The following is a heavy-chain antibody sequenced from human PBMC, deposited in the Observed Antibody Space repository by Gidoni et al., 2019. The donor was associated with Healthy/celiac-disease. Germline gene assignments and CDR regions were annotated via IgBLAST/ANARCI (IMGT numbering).Heavy chain of an antibody. CDR1: GFSFSDYY. V-gene: IGHV3-11*01. CDR3: ARGTVPAAMYFDY. Sequence: QVQLVESGGGWGKPGGSLRLSCAAAGFSFSDYYMSWIRQAPGKGLEWFSYISSSGSTISYADSVKGRFTISRDNAKNSLYLQMNSLRAEDTAVYYCARGTVPAAMYFDYWGQGTLVTVSS. D-gene: IGHD2-2*01. CDR2: ISSSGSTI. J-gene: IGHJ4*02.